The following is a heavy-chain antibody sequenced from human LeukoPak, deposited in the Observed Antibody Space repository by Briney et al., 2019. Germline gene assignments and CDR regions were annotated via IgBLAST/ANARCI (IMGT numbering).Heavy chain of an antibody. CDR1: GGSISSYY. J-gene: IGHJ6*02. CDR3: ARGTGAHYDFWSGYYARVPPYYYGMDV. V-gene: IGHV4-34*01. CDR2: INHSGST. D-gene: IGHD3-3*01. Sequence: SETLSLTCTVSGGSISSYYWSWIRQPPGKGLEWIGEINHSGSTNYNPSLKSRVTISVDTSKNQFSLKLSSVTAADTAVYYCARGTGAHYDFWSGYYARVPPYYYGMDVWGQGTTATVSS.